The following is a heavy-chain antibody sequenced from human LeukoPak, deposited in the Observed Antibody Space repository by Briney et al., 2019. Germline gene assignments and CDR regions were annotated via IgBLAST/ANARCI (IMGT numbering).Heavy chain of an antibody. CDR3: ARHASRDSYNNFDY. J-gene: IGHJ4*02. CDR2: IYTSGST. D-gene: IGHD5-24*01. CDR1: GGSISSYY. Sequence: SETLSLTCTVSGGSISSYYWSWIRQPPGKGLEWIGYIYTSGSTNYNPSLKSRVTISVDTSKNQFSLKLSSVTAADTAVYYCARHASRDSYNNFDYWGQGTLVTVSS. V-gene: IGHV4-4*09.